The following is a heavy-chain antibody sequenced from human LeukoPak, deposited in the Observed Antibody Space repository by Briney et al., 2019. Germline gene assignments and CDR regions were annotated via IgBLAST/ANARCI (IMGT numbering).Heavy chain of an antibody. D-gene: IGHD5-18*01. Sequence: GGSLRLSCGASGFTFSSYSMNWVRQAPGKGLEWVSRINSDGSSTSYADSVKGRFTISRDNAKNTLYLQMNSLRAEDTAVYYCAREGYSYGFNYYMDVWGKGTTVTISS. J-gene: IGHJ6*03. CDR2: INSDGSST. V-gene: IGHV3-74*01. CDR3: AREGYSYGFNYYMDV. CDR1: GFTFSSYS.